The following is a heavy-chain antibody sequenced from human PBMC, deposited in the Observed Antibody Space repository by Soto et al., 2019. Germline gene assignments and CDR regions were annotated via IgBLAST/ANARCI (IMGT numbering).Heavy chain of an antibody. J-gene: IGHJ5*02. CDR3: ARDVVSSGWVRGVVWFDP. V-gene: IGHV4-59*01. Sequence: PSETLSLTCTVSGGSISSYYWSWIRQPPGKGLEWIGYIYYSGSTNYNPSLKSRVTISVDTSKNQFSLKLSSVTAADTAVYYCARDVVSSGWVRGVVWFDPWGQGTLVTVSS. CDR2: IYYSGST. D-gene: IGHD6-19*01. CDR1: GGSISSYY.